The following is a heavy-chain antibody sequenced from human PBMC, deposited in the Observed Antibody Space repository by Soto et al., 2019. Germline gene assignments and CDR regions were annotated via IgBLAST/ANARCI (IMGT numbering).Heavy chain of an antibody. Sequence: QVQLVQSGAEVKKPGASVKVSCKASGYTFTSYDINWVRQATGQGLEWMGWMNPNSGNTGYAQNCRGRVTMTRNTAKSTAYMELSILRSEDTAVYYCASHYYHYYSMDVWGQGTTVTVSS. CDR1: GYTFTSYD. V-gene: IGHV1-8*01. CDR3: ASHYYHYYSMDV. CDR2: MNPNSGNT. J-gene: IGHJ6*02.